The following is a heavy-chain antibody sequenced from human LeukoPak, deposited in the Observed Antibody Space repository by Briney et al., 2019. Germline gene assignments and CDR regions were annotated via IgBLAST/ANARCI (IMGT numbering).Heavy chain of an antibody. Sequence: GGSLRLSCAASGFTFSSYAMSWVRQAPGKGLEWVSAISGSGGSTYYADSVKGRFTISRDNSKNTLYLQMNSLRAEDTAVYYCAKDPDLGYSYGYPFLCDCWGQGTLVTVSS. CDR2: ISGSGGST. D-gene: IGHD5-18*01. J-gene: IGHJ4*02. V-gene: IGHV3-23*01. CDR3: AKDPDLGYSYGYPFLCDC. CDR1: GFTFSSYA.